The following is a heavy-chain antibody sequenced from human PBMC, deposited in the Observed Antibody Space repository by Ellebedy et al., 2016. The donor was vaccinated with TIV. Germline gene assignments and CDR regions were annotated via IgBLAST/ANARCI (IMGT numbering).Heavy chain of an antibody. CDR1: GFIFSSYG. Sequence: GESLKISCAASGFIFSSYGMHWVRQAPGKGLEWVAGISYDGRNKNYADSVKGRFTISRDNSKNMLYLQMNSLRAEETAVYYCAREAWDREYYSDYWGQGTLVTVSS. CDR3: AREAWDREYYSDY. D-gene: IGHD1-26*01. CDR2: ISYDGRNK. J-gene: IGHJ4*02. V-gene: IGHV3-30*03.